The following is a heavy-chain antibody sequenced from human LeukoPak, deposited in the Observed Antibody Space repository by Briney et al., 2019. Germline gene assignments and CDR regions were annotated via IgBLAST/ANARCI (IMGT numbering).Heavy chain of an antibody. D-gene: IGHD2-8*01. CDR2: IFYGGST. Sequence: SETLSLTCTVSGGSISSSSFYWGWIRQPPGKGLEWIGSIFYGGSTYRNPSLKTRVTMSVDTSKNQFSLKLSSVTAADTAVYYCARDREGRATYCTNGVCHLFDYWGQGTLVTVSS. V-gene: IGHV4-39*07. J-gene: IGHJ4*02. CDR1: GGSISSSSFY. CDR3: ARDREGRATYCTNGVCHLFDY.